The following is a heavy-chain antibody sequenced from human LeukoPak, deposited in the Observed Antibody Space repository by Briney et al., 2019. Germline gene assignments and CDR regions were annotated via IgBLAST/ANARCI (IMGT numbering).Heavy chain of an antibody. CDR3: ARDGHDYDFWSGYFEPLGYYYMDV. CDR1: GFTFSSYA. D-gene: IGHD3-3*01. Sequence: GGSLRLSCAASGFTFSSYAMSWVRQAPGKGREWVSAISGCGGSTYYADSVKGRFTISRDNSKNTLYLQMNSLRAEDTAVYNCARDGHDYDFWSGYFEPLGYYYMDVWGKGTTVTVSS. CDR2: ISGCGGST. V-gene: IGHV3-23*01. J-gene: IGHJ6*03.